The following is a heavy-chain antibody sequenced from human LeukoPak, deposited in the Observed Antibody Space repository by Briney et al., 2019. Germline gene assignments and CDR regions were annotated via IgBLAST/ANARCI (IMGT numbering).Heavy chain of an antibody. J-gene: IGHJ4*02. CDR3: ARSPYYYGSGSPYSFDY. CDR2: INPNSGGT. V-gene: IGHV1-2*02. Sequence: GASVKVSCKASGYTFTGYYMHWVRQAPGQGLEWMGWINPNSGGTNYAQKFQGRVTMTRDTSISTAYMELSRLRPEDPAVYYCARSPYYYGSGSPYSFDYWGQGTLVTVSS. CDR1: GYTFTGYY. D-gene: IGHD3-10*01.